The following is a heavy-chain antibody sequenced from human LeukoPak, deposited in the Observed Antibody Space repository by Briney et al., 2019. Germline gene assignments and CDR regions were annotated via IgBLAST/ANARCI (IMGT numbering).Heavy chain of an antibody. CDR3: ARVPSQLVKGFDY. CDR2: IKQDGSEK. V-gene: IGHV3-7*01. J-gene: IGHJ4*02. CDR1: ESTFITNW. D-gene: IGHD6-13*01. Sequence: GGSLDFSFEASESTFITNWLTGFRQPQGKGWNRVANIKQDGSEKYYVDSVKGRFTISRDNAKNSLYLQMNSLRAEDTAVYYCARVPSQLVKGFDYWGQGALVTVSS.